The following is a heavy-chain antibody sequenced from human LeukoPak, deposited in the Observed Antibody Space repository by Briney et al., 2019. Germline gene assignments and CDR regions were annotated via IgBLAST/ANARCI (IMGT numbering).Heavy chain of an antibody. Sequence: GASVKVSCKASGYTFNNHGINWVRQAPGRGLEWMGWINTYSANTNYAQEFQDRVIMTTDTSTSTAYMELRSLRSDDTAVYYCAREGGIARPPYLYYYIDVWGKGTTVTVSS. V-gene: IGHV1-18*01. CDR1: GYTFNNHG. CDR2: INTYSANT. D-gene: IGHD6-6*01. J-gene: IGHJ6*03. CDR3: AREGGIARPPYLYYYIDV.